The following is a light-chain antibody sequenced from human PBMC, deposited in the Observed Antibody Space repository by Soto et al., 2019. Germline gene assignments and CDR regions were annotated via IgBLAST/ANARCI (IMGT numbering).Light chain of an antibody. Sequence: QSALTQPASVSGSPGQSITISCTGTSSDVSGYNYVSWYQQHPGKAPKLMIYEVSNRPSGVSNRFSGSKSGNTASLTISGLQAEDEADYYCSSYTSSSTPSVFGTRTKLTVL. CDR3: SSYTSSSTPSV. V-gene: IGLV2-14*01. J-gene: IGLJ1*01. CDR1: SSDVSGYNY. CDR2: EVS.